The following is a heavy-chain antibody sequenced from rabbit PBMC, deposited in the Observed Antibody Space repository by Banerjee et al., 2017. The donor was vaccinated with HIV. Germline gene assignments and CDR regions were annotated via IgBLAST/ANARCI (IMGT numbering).Heavy chain of an antibody. J-gene: IGHJ4*01. V-gene: IGHV1S8*01. D-gene: IGHD4-1*01. CDR3: ARDLAGVIGWNFNL. Sequence: VNGRFTISSDNAQNTVDLKMNSLTAADTATYFCARDLAGVIGWNFNLWGPGTLVTVS.